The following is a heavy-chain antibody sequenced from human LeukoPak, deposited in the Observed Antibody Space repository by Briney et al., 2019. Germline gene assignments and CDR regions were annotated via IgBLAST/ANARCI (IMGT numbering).Heavy chain of an antibody. CDR2: IIPIFGTA. J-gene: IGHJ3*02. D-gene: IGHD1-26*01. Sequence: GASVKVSCKASGGTFSSYAISSVRHAPGQGLEWMGRIIPIFGTANYAQKFQGRVTITTDESTSTAYMELSRLRSDDTAVYYCAREGKLPHAFDIWGQGTMVTVSS. CDR3: AREGKLPHAFDI. CDR1: GGTFSSYA. V-gene: IGHV1-69*05.